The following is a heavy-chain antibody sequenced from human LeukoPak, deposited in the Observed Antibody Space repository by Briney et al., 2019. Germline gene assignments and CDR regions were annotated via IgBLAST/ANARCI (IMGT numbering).Heavy chain of an antibody. D-gene: IGHD6-19*01. J-gene: IGHJ6*03. CDR1: GGSISSGSYY. V-gene: IGHV4-61*01. CDR3: ARDSRRSSGWYPDYYYMDV. Sequence: SETLSLTCTVSGGSISSGSYYWSWIRQPPGKGLEWIGYIYYSGSTNYNPSLKSRVTISVDTSKNQFSLKLSSVTAADTAVYYCARDSRRSSGWYPDYYYMDVWGKGTTVTISS. CDR2: IYYSGST.